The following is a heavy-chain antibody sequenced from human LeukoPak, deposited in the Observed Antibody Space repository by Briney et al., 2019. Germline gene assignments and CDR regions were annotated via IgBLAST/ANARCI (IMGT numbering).Heavy chain of an antibody. CDR3: ARRFNGGSYYFDY. D-gene: IGHD1-26*01. J-gene: IGHJ4*02. CDR1: SYSISSGYY. CDR2: IYHSGST. V-gene: IGHV4-38-2*01. Sequence: SETLSLTCAVSSYSISSGYYWGWIRQPPGKGLEWIGSIYHSGSTYYNPSLKSRVTTSVDTSKNQFSLKLSSVTAADTAVYYCARRFNGGSYYFDYWGQGTLVTVSS.